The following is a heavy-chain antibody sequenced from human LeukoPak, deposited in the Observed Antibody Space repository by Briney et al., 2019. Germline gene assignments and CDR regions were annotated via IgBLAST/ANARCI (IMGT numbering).Heavy chain of an antibody. Sequence: SETLSLTCTVSGGSISGSSYYWGWIRQPPGKGLEWIGSIYYSGNTYYNPSLKSRVTISVDTSKTQFSLKLSSVTAADTAVYYCARRSLTTTDFDYWGQGTLVTVSS. CDR1: GGSISGSSYY. CDR3: ARRSLTTTDFDY. J-gene: IGHJ4*02. CDR2: IYYSGNT. D-gene: IGHD4-17*01. V-gene: IGHV4-39*01.